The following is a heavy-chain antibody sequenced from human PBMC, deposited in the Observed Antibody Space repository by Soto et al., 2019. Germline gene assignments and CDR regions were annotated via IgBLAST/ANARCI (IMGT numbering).Heavy chain of an antibody. D-gene: IGHD6-19*01. V-gene: IGHV4-59*03. J-gene: IGHJ4*02. CDR1: GGSNSNYY. CDR3: VYTTGWPGFDF. CDR2: IHYSGRT. Sequence: QVFLQESGPGLVKPSETLSLTCTVSGGSNSNYYWTWDQQSPGKGLEWVGYIHYSGRTHYNPSLESRVTISADTSKKQFSLKVNFLTAADTAVYHCVYTTGWPGFDFWGQGILVTVSS.